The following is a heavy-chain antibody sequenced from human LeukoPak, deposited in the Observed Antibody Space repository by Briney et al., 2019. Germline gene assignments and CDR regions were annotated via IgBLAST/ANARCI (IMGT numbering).Heavy chain of an antibody. J-gene: IGHJ4*02. CDR1: GFTFSNYA. D-gene: IGHD3-22*01. CDR3: TRDVASSTYHFESSGLLDY. V-gene: IGHV3-23*01. Sequence: GGSLRLSCAASGFTFSNYAMSWVRQAPGKGLEWVSGITGSGDNTYYTESVKGRLTISRDNAEKSLYLQMDSLRGEDTAVYYCTRDVASSTYHFESSGLLDYWGQGTLVTVSS. CDR2: ITGSGDNT.